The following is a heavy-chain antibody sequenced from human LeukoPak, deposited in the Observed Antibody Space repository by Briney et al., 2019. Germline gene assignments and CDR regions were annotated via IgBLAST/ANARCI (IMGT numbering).Heavy chain of an antibody. J-gene: IGHJ6*03. D-gene: IGHD6-6*01. Sequence: PGGSLRLSCAASGFTFSSYSMNWVRQAPGKGLEGVSYISSSSSTIYYADSVKGRFTISRDNAKNSLYLQMNSLRDEDTAVYYCARTGYSSSSGWAYYYYYYMDVWGEGTTVTVSS. CDR2: ISSSSSTI. CDR3: ARTGYSSSSGWAYYYYYYMDV. CDR1: GFTFSSYS. V-gene: IGHV3-48*02.